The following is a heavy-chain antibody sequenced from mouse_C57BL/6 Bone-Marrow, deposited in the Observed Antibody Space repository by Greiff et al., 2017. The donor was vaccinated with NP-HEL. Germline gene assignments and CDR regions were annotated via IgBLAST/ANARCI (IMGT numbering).Heavy chain of an antibody. J-gene: IGHJ4*01. Sequence: VQLQQSGAELVKPGASVKLSCTASGFNITDYYMHWVKQRTEQGLEWIGRIDPEDGYTKYAQKFKAKATITADTSSSTAYLQLSSLTSEDTAVYYCARDYGSFYYYAMDYWGQGNSVTVSS. CDR1: GFNITDYY. V-gene: IGHV14-2*01. CDR2: IDPEDGYT. CDR3: ARDYGSFYYYAMDY. D-gene: IGHD1-1*01.